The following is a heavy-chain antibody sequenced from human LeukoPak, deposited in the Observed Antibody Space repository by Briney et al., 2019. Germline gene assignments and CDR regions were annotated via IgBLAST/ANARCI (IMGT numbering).Heavy chain of an antibody. J-gene: IGHJ3*02. CDR1: GASISSTTYY. CDR3: ARHKYSSGWPPEGAFGI. Sequence: SETLSLTCTVSGASISSTTYYWGWIRQPPRKGLEWIASIYYSGSTYYNPSLKSRVTISVDTSKNQFSLKLSSVTAADTAVYYCARHKYSSGWPPEGAFGIWGQGTMVTVSS. D-gene: IGHD6-19*01. V-gene: IGHV4-39*01. CDR2: IYYSGST.